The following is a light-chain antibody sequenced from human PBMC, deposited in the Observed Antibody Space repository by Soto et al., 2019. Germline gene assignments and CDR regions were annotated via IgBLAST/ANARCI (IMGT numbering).Light chain of an antibody. CDR3: AAWDDSLGVGM. J-gene: IGLJ3*02. V-gene: IGLV1-47*01. CDR1: DSNLGSNY. Sequence: QSVLTQPPSASGTPGQSVSISCSGSDSNLGSNYVYWYQQLPGTAPKLLIYRNDERPSGVPDRFSGSKSGTSAFLAISGLRPEDEADYYCAAWDDSLGVGMFGGGTKVTVL. CDR2: RND.